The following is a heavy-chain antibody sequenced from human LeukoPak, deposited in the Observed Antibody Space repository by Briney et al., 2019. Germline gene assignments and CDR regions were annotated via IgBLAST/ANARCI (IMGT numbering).Heavy chain of an antibody. J-gene: IGHJ4*02. CDR3: PIGRGGQQLGDY. Sequence: GESLKISCKHSEYSFPNYCIGWVRQMPGKGLEWMGIIYPDDSDTRYSPSFQGQVTISADKSISTAYLQWISLKASDTAMYYWPIGRGGQQLGDYWGQGTLVTVSS. CDR2: IYPDDSDT. D-gene: IGHD6-13*01. CDR1: EYSFPNYC. V-gene: IGHV5-51*01.